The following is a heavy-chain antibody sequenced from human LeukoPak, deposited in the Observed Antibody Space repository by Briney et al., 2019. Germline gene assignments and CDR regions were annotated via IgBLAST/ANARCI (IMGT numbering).Heavy chain of an antibody. V-gene: IGHV3-21*01. D-gene: IGHD6-19*01. CDR1: GFTFSSYS. CDR2: ISSSSSYI. CDR3: ARVVRVDSSGWHRFYYYGMDV. J-gene: IGHJ6*04. Sequence: GGSLRLSCAASGFTFSSYSMNWVRQAPGKGLEWVSSISSSSSYIYYADSVKGRFTISRDNAKNSLYLQMNSLRAEDTAVYYCARVVRVDSSGWHRFYYYGMDVWGKGTTVTVSS.